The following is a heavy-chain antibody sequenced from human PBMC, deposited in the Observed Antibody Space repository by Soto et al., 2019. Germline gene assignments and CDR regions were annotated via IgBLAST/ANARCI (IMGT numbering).Heavy chain of an antibody. D-gene: IGHD5-12*01. CDR1: VSSFTSYW. V-gene: IGHV5-51*01. CDR3: ARQSGMDV. CDR2: IYPGDSDT. Sequence: YLKTSCKSSVSSFTSYWIGWLRQMPWKGLEWMGIIYPGDSDTKYSPSFQGQVIISADKSIRTAYLQWSSLKASDTAIYYCARQSGMDVWGQGITVTVS. J-gene: IGHJ6*02.